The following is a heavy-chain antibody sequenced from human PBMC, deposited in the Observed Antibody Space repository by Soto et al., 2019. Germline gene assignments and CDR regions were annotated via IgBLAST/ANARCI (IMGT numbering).Heavy chain of an antibody. J-gene: IGHJ1*01. CDR3: AATNGPGGYIVVVTAILSHPDYFQH. CDR1: GFSLSTSGVG. V-gene: IGHV2-5*02. D-gene: IGHD2-21*02. CDR2: IYWDDDK. Sequence: QITLKESGPTLVKPTQTLTLTCTFSGFSLSTSGVGVGWIRQPPGKALEWLALIYWDDDKRYSPSLKSRLTVTKDTSKNQVVRTMTNMDPVDTATYYCAATNGPGGYIVVVTAILSHPDYFQHWGQGTLVTVSS.